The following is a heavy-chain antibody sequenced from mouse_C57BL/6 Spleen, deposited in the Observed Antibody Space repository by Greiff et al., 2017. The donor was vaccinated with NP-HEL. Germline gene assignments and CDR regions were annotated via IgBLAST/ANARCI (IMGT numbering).Heavy chain of an antibody. CDR1: GYTFTSYW. V-gene: IGHV1-50*01. J-gene: IGHJ2*01. CDR3: ARSWVLTGTFYFDY. D-gene: IGHD4-1*01. Sequence: QVQLQQSGAELVKPGASVKLSCKASGYTFTSYWMQWVKQRPGQGLEWIGEIDPSDSYTNYNQKFKGKATLTVDTSSSTAYMQLSSLTSEDSAVYYCARSWVLTGTFYFDYWGQGTTLTVSS. CDR2: IDPSDSYT.